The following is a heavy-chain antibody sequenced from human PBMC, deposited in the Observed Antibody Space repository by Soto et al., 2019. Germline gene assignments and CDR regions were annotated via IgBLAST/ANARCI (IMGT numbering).Heavy chain of an antibody. CDR2: IDWDDDK. D-gene: IGHD2-2*01. V-gene: IGHV2-70*01. CDR1: GFSLSTSGMC. CDR3: ARHTVPPLLVPAANRYYYYGMDV. J-gene: IGHJ6*02. Sequence: SGPTLVNPTQTLTLTCTFSGFSLSTSGMCVSWIRQPPGKALEWLALIDWDDDKYYSTSLKTRLTISKDTSKNQVVLTMTNMDPVDTATYYCARHTVPPLLVPAANRYYYYGMDVWGQGTTVTVSS.